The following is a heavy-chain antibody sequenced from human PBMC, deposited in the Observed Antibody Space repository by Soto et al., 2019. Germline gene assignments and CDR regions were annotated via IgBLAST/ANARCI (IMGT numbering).Heavy chain of an antibody. CDR3: ERGVAGSGFDL. J-gene: IGHJ4*02. Sequence: ALSLTCAISGDSVSSNTAAWNWIRSSPSRGLEWLGRTYYRSNWRHDYAVSVKSRITVNPDTSKNHFSLQLNSVTPDDTAVYYCERGVAGSGFDLWGQGHLVTVSS. CDR1: GDSVSSNTAA. CDR2: TYYRSNWRH. V-gene: IGHV6-1*01. D-gene: IGHD6-19*01.